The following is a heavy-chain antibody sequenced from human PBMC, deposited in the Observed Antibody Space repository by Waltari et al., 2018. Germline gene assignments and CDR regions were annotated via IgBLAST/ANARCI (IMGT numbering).Heavy chain of an antibody. Sequence: QVQLQESGPGLVKPSETLSLTCTVSGGSISSYYWSWIRQPPGKGLEWIGYIYYSWSTNYNPSLKSRVTISVDTSKNQFSLKLSSVTAADTAVYYCARAVATKGGFDYWGQGTLVTVSS. CDR1: GGSISSYY. J-gene: IGHJ4*02. V-gene: IGHV4-59*01. CDR3: ARAVATKGGFDY. CDR2: IYYSWST. D-gene: IGHD6-19*01.